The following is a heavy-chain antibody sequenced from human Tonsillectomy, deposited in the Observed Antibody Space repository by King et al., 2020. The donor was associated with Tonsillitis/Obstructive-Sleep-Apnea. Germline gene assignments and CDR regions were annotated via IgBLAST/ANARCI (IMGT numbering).Heavy chain of an antibody. CDR1: GYTFPNYG. D-gene: IGHD3-22*01. J-gene: IGHJ4*02. CDR3: ARDSMSHYYDSSGYYTFNY. CDR2: ISAYNGHT. V-gene: IGHV1-18*01. Sequence: VQLVQSGAEVKKPGASVKVSCKASGYTFPNYGISWVRQAPGQGLEWMGWISAYNGHTNYAQKLQGRLTMTTDTSTSTACLELRSLRSDDTAVYYCARDSMSHYYDSSGYYTFNYWGQGTLVTVSS.